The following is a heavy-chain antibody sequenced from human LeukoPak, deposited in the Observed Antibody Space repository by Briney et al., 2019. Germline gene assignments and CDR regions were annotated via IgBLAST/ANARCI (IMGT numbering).Heavy chain of an antibody. Sequence: SQTLSLTRTVSGGSISSGDYYWSWIRQPPGKGLEWVGYIYYSGSTYYNPSLKSRVTISVDTSKNQFSLKLSSVTAADTAVYYCARAPRGYCSGGSCYSGYYYYYMDVWGKGTTVTVSS. CDR1: GGSISSGDYY. CDR3: ARAPRGYCSGGSCYSGYYYYYMDV. J-gene: IGHJ6*03. CDR2: IYYSGST. V-gene: IGHV4-30-4*08. D-gene: IGHD2-15*01.